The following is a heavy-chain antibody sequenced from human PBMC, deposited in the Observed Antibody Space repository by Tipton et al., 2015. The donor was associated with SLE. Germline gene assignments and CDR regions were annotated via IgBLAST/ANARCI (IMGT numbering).Heavy chain of an antibody. V-gene: IGHV4-39*07. D-gene: IGHD3-22*01. CDR1: GGSISHRDDY. Sequence: TLSLTCTVSGGSISHRDDYWGWIRQPPGKGLEWIGAVGYTGSTHYNPSLESRVAISIDTSRDQFSLNLSSVTAADTAVYYCARDEYRYDTTGYHLLGHFDFWGQGTLVTVSS. J-gene: IGHJ4*02. CDR2: VGYTGST. CDR3: ARDEYRYDTTGYHLLGHFDF.